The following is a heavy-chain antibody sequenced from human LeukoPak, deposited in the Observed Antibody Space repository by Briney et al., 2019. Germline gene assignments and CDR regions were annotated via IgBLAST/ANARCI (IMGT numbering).Heavy chain of an antibody. CDR2: ISSSSSYI. CDR1: GFTFSSYS. Sequence: GGSLRLSCAASGFTFSSYSMNWVRQAPGKGLEWVSSISSSSSYIYYAGSVKGRFTISRDNAKNSLYLQMNSLRAEDTAVYYCARTYYYDSSGYYFPDHFDYWGQGTLVTVSS. V-gene: IGHV3-21*01. J-gene: IGHJ4*02. CDR3: ARTYYYDSSGYYFPDHFDY. D-gene: IGHD3-22*01.